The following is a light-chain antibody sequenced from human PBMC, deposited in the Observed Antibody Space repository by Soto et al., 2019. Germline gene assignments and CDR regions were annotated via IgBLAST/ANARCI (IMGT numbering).Light chain of an antibody. V-gene: IGKV4-1*01. J-gene: IGKJ1*01. CDR1: QSVLYSTNNKNY. CDR3: QQYLTPPQN. CDR2: WAS. Sequence: DIVMTQSPDSLAVSLGERATINCRSSQSVLYSTNNKNYLAWYQQKPGQPPKLLIYWASTRESGVPDRFSASGSGTDFTLTISSLQAEDVAVYCCQQYLTPPQNFGQGTKVEIK.